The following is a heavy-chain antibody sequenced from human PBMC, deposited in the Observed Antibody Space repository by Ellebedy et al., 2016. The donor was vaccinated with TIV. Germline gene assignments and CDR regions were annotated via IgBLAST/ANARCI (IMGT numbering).Heavy chain of an antibody. J-gene: IGHJ4*02. CDR1: GFTFSRFP. Sequence: GESLKISCAASGFTFSRFPIHWIRQAPGKGLEWVAVISYDGTIKYYADSVKGRFTISRDNSKNTLYLRMNSLRAEDTAVYYCAKFPYYYDSSGYSFWGQGTLVTVSS. V-gene: IGHV3-30*18. CDR2: ISYDGTIK. D-gene: IGHD3-22*01. CDR3: AKFPYYYDSSGYSF.